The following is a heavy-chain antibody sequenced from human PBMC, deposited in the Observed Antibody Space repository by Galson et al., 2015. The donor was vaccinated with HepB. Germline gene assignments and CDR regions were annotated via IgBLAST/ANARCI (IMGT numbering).Heavy chain of an antibody. J-gene: IGHJ4*02. CDR3: APRGVFDY. Sequence: SLRLSCAASGFTFSSYAMTWVRQAPGKGLEWVSDISGSGGSTYYADSVKGRFTISRDNSKNTLHLQMNSLRAEDTAVHYCAPRGVFDYWGQGTLVTVSS. V-gene: IGHV3-23*01. CDR2: ISGSGGST. CDR1: GFTFSSYA. D-gene: IGHD3-10*01.